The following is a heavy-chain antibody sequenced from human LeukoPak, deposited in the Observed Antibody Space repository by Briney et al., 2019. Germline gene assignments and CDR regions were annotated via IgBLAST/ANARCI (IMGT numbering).Heavy chain of an antibody. CDR1: GFTFSSYW. J-gene: IGHJ4*02. Sequence: GGSLRLSCAASGFTFSSYWMSWVRLAPGKGLEWVANTKHDGSEQYYVDSVRGRVTISRDNAKNSVHLQMNNLRVEDTAVYFCARHNWYQFDYWGQGTLVTASS. D-gene: IGHD1-1*01. CDR2: TKHDGSEQ. CDR3: ARHNWYQFDY. V-gene: IGHV3-7*01.